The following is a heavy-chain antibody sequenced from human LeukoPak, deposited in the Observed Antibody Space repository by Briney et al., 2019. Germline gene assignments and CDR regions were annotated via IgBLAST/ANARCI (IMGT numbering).Heavy chain of an antibody. CDR2: IVTSGST. J-gene: IGHJ4*02. Sequence: SETLSLTCTVSGGSISGYYWSWIRQPAGKGLEWIGRIVTSGSTNYNPSLKSRVTMSVDTSKSQFSLKLSSVIAAGTAVYYCARGKGYSSGWYFDYWGQGTLVTVSS. V-gene: IGHV4-4*07. CDR1: GGSISGYY. CDR3: ARGKGYSSGWYFDY. D-gene: IGHD6-19*01.